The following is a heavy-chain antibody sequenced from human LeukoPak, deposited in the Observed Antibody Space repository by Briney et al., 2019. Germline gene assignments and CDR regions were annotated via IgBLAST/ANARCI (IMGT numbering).Heavy chain of an antibody. D-gene: IGHD4-23*01. CDR3: ARDPRLRWYFDY. V-gene: IGHV4-39*07. J-gene: IGHJ4*02. Sequence: SETLSLTCTVSGGSISSSSYYWGWIRQPPGKGLEWIGSIYYNGSTYYNPSLKSRVTISVDTSKNQFSLKLSSVTAADTAVYYCARDPRLRWYFDYWGQGTLVTVSS. CDR2: IYYNGST. CDR1: GGSISSSSYY.